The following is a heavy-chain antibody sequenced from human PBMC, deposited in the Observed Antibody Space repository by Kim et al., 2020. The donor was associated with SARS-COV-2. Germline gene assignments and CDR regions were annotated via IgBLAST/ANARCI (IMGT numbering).Heavy chain of an antibody. CDR3: ARDLTGPVYYYGMDV. V-gene: IGHV3-48*03. Sequence: DPVKARFTISRDNAKNSLYLQMNSLRAEDTAVYYCARDLTGPVYYYGMDVWGQGTTVTVSS. J-gene: IGHJ6*02.